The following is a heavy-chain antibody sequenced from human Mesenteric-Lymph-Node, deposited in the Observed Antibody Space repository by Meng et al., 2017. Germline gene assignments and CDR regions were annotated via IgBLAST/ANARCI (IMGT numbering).Heavy chain of an antibody. V-gene: IGHV1-69*01. CDR1: GGTFSSYA. CDR3: ARSGGYSSGWSSFDY. J-gene: IGHJ4*02. Sequence: QGQLVQSGAGGKKPGSSVKVSCKASGGTFSSYAISWVRQAPGQGLEWMGGIIPIFGTANYAQKFQGRVTITADESTSTAYMELSSLRSEDTAVYYCARSGGYSSGWSSFDYWGQGTLVTASS. D-gene: IGHD6-19*01. CDR2: IIPIFGTA.